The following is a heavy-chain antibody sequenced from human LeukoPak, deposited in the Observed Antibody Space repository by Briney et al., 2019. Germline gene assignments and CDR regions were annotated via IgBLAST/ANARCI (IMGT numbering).Heavy chain of an antibody. CDR3: ARVGVEQYLVLSYSMDV. CDR1: GFTFSSYD. D-gene: IGHD6-13*01. J-gene: IGHJ6*03. V-gene: IGHV3-13*01. CDR2: IGSAGDT. Sequence: GGSLRLSCAASGFTFSSYDMHWVRQATGKGLEWVSAIGSAGDTYYPGSVKGRFTISRENAKNSLYLQMNSLRAGDTAVYYCARVGVEQYLVLSYSMDVWGKGTTVTVS.